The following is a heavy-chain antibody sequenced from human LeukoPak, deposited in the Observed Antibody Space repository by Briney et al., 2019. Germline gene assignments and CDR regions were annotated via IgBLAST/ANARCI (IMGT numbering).Heavy chain of an antibody. Sequence: PSETLSLTCTVSGGSFSSGIYFWSWIRQHPGKGLEWIGYIHHSGHTYYNPSLKSRVTISMDTSKNQFSLRLSAVTDADTAKYYCARYCSSIKCPFDFWGQGTLVTVSS. J-gene: IGHJ4*02. D-gene: IGHD2-2*01. CDR2: IHHSGHT. CDR1: GGSFSSGIYF. V-gene: IGHV4-31*03. CDR3: ARYCSSIKCPFDF.